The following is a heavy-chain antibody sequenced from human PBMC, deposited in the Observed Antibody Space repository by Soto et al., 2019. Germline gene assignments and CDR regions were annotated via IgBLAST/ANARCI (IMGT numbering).Heavy chain of an antibody. Sequence: RLATRQGLEWMGWISAYNGNTNYAQKLQGRVTMTTDTYTSTAYMELRSLRSDDTAVYYCSRFLTWNGRSYFCSGTDVWVQGTTVTVSS. CDR2: ISAYNGNT. CDR3: SRFLTWNGRSYFCSGTDV. D-gene: IGHD1-1*01. J-gene: IGHJ6*02. V-gene: IGHV1-18*01.